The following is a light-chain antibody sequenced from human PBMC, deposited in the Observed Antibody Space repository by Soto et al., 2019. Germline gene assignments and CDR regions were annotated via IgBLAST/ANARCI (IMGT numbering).Light chain of an antibody. CDR2: EVS. CDR1: SSDVGGYNY. Sequence: QSALTQPASVSGSPGQSITISCTGTSSDVGGYNYVSWYQPHPGKAPKLMIYEVSNRPSGVSNRFSGSKSGNTASLTISGLQAEDEADYYCSSYTTSSTHWVFGGGTKLTVL. CDR3: SSYTTSSTHWV. J-gene: IGLJ3*02. V-gene: IGLV2-14*01.